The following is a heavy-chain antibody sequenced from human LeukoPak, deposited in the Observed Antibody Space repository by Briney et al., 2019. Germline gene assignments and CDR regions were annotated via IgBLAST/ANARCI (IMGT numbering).Heavy chain of an antibody. J-gene: IGHJ4*02. Sequence: SETLSLTCAVYGGSFSGYYWTWIRQPPGKGLEWIGEINHSGSTYYNPSLKSRVTISVDTSKNQFSLKLSSVTAADTAVYYCAGLEPYYYDSSGSTVFDYWGQGTLVTVSS. V-gene: IGHV4-34*01. CDR3: AGLEPYYYDSSGSTVFDY. CDR2: INHSGST. CDR1: GGSFSGYY. D-gene: IGHD3-22*01.